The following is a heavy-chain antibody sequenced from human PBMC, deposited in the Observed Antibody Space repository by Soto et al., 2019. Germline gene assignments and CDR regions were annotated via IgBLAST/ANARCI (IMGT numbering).Heavy chain of an antibody. J-gene: IGHJ4*02. D-gene: IGHD6-13*01. CDR3: ARARSSSPNRAFDY. Sequence: PSETLSLTCTVSGGSISSGGYYWSWIRQHPVKGLEWIGYIYNSGSTSYNPSLRSRVTISVDTYNNQFSLKLTSVTAADTAVYYCARARSSSPNRAFDYWGQGTLVTVSS. V-gene: IGHV4-61*08. CDR2: IYNSGST. CDR1: GGSISSGGYY.